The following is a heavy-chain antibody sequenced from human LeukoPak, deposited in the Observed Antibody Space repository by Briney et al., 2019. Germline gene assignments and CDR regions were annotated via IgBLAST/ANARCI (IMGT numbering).Heavy chain of an antibody. Sequence: GGSLRLSCAASGFTFTNAWMNWVRQAPGKGLAWIGRIKSKGDGETTDYAAPVKGRFTMSRDDSKATVYLQMNYLEAEDTAVYYCTTDLGLTMIRGVIVSWGQGALVTVSS. CDR2: IKSKGDGETT. D-gene: IGHD3-10*01. CDR3: TTDLGLTMIRGVIVS. J-gene: IGHJ5*01. V-gene: IGHV3-15*01. CDR1: GFTFTNAW.